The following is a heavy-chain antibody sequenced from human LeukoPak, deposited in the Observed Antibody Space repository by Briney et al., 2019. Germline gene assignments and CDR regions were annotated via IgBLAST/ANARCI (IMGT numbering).Heavy chain of an antibody. J-gene: IGHJ4*02. CDR1: GFTFSSYA. V-gene: IGHV3-23*01. Sequence: PGGSLRLSCAASGFTFSSYAMSWVRQAPGKGLEWVSAISGSGGSTYYADSVKGRFTISRDNSKNTLYPQMNSLRAEDTAVYYCAKEYYDILTGYYTYWGQGTLVTVSS. CDR3: AKEYYDILTGYYTY. CDR2: ISGSGGST. D-gene: IGHD3-9*01.